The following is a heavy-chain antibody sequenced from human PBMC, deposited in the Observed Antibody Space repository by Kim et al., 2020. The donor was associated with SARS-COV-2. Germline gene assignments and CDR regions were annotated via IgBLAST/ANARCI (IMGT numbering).Heavy chain of an antibody. CDR3: ARDLGGVVVVTAIPAGCFDP. V-gene: IGHV1-69*04. Sequence: SVKVSCKASGGTFSSYAISWVRQAPGQGLEWMGRIIPILGIANYAQKFQGRVTITADKSTSTAYMELSSLRSEDTAAYYCARDLGGVVVVTAIPAGCFDPWGQGTLVTVSS. CDR2: IIPILGIA. CDR1: GGTFSSYA. D-gene: IGHD2-21*02. J-gene: IGHJ5*02.